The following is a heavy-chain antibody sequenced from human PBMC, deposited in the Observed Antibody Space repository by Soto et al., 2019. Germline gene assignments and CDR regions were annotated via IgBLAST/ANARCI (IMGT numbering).Heavy chain of an antibody. Sequence: QVQLQESGPGLVKPSETLSLTCTVSGGSITNYYCSWFRQPPGKGLEWIVYIQYNGYSAYNLSLKRRVTMSMDTSKTQFSLMLESVTATDTAVYYCARHGFGSLHGLVDVWGKGTTVIVSS. CDR2: IQYNGYS. CDR1: GGSITNYY. CDR3: ARHGFGSLHGLVDV. V-gene: IGHV4-59*08. D-gene: IGHD3-10*01. J-gene: IGHJ6*04.